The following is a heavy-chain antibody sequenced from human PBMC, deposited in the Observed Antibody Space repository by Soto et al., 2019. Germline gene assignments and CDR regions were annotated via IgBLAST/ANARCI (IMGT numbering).Heavy chain of an antibody. D-gene: IGHD2-2*01. CDR1: GYTFTGYY. CDR3: ARADWYGSSTSCQGYYYYGMDV. Sequence: ASVKVSCKASGYTFTGYYMHWVRQAPGQGLEWMGWINPNSGGTNYAQKFQGRVTMTRDTSISTAYMELSRLRSDDTAVYYCARADWYGSSTSCQGYYYYGMDVWGQGTTVPASS. V-gene: IGHV1-2*02. J-gene: IGHJ6*02. CDR2: INPNSGGT.